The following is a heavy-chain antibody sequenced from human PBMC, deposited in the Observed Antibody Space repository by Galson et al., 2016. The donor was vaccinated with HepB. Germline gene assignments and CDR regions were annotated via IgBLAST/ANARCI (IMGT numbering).Heavy chain of an antibody. J-gene: IGHJ3*02. V-gene: IGHV3-21*01. CDR2: ISSSSSYI. CDR3: ARGVGGYYVDRGGYLDAFAI. D-gene: IGHD3-22*01. Sequence: SLRLSCAASGFSFSSYSMNWVRQAPGKGLEWVSSISSSSSYIYYADSVKGRFTISRDNAKNSLYLQMNSLRAEDTAVYYCARGVGGYYVDRGGYLDAFAIWGQGTMVTVPS. CDR1: GFSFSSYS.